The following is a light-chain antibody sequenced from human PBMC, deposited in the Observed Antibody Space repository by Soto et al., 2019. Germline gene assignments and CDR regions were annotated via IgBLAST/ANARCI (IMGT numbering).Light chain of an antibody. J-gene: IGKJ1*01. CDR1: RSISSW. V-gene: IGKV1-5*03. Sequence: DIQMTQSPSTLSASVGDRVTITCRASRSISSWLAWYQQKPGKAPKLLIYKASSLESGVPSRFSGSGSGTEFTLTISSLQPDDFATYYCQQYNIYWTFGQGTKVEIK. CDR3: QQYNIYWT. CDR2: KAS.